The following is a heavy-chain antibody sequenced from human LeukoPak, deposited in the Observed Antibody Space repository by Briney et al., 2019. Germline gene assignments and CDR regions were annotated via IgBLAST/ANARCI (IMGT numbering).Heavy chain of an antibody. Sequence: PGGSLRLSCAAAGFTVTSNAMSWVRQAPGKGLEWVSVIYSGGRTKNADSVKGRFTISRDNSKNTLYLQMNSLRAEDTAMYYCARAGDSTMATGYFDYWGQGTPVTVSS. CDR3: ARAGDSTMATGYFDY. J-gene: IGHJ4*02. CDR2: IYSGGRT. CDR1: GFTVTSNA. V-gene: IGHV3-53*01. D-gene: IGHD3-10*01.